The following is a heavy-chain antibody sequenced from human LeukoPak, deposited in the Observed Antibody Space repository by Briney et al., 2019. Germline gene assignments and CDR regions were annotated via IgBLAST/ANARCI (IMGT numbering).Heavy chain of an antibody. CDR3: ARHVSGSAMMHYFDY. Sequence: SETLSLTCTVSGASIRSGRNYWGWIRQSPGKGLEWIGSIYYSGSSSYNPSLQSRVSISVDTSKNHISLKVFSLTAADTALYYCARHVSGSAMMHYFDYWGQGHLVTVSS. V-gene: IGHV4-39*01. CDR1: GASIRSGRNY. CDR2: IYYSGSS. J-gene: IGHJ4*02. D-gene: IGHD5-18*01.